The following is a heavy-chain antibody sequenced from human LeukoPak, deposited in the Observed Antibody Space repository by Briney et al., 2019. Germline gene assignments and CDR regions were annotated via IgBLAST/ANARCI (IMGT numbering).Heavy chain of an antibody. V-gene: IGHV3-21*01. D-gene: IGHD3-10*01. J-gene: IGHJ6*03. CDR3: ARYGSGGGYYMDV. Sequence: GGSLRLSCAASGFTFSSYSMNWVRQAPGKGLKWVSSISSSSSYIYYADSVKGRFTISRDNAKNSLYLQMNSLRAEDTAVYYCARYGSGGGYYMDVWGKGTTVTVSS. CDR1: GFTFSSYS. CDR2: ISSSSSYI.